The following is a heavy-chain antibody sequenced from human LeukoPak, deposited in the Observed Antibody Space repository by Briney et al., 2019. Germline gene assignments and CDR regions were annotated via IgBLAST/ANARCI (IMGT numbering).Heavy chain of an antibody. J-gene: IGHJ6*02. D-gene: IGHD4-23*01. CDR2: ISYDGSNK. CDR3: ARGQHSGNCDYYYGMDV. V-gene: IGHV3-30-3*01. CDR1: GFTFSSYA. Sequence: GGSLRLSCAASGFTFSSYAMHWVRQTPGKGLDWVAVISYDGSNKYYADSVKGRFTISRDNSKNTLYLQMNSLGVEDPAVYYCARGQHSGNCDYYYGMDVWGQGTTVTVS.